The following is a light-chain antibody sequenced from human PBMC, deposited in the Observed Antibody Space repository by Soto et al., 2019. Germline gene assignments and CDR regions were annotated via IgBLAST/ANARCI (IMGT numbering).Light chain of an antibody. Sequence: EIVLTQSPGTLSLSPGERATLSCRASQSVRSNYLAWYQQKPGQAPSLLIYGASTRATGIPDRFSGSGSGTDFPLTITRLEPEDFALYYCHQYGISPGTFGQGTKLEIK. CDR1: QSVRSNY. CDR2: GAS. J-gene: IGKJ2*01. V-gene: IGKV3-20*01. CDR3: HQYGISPGT.